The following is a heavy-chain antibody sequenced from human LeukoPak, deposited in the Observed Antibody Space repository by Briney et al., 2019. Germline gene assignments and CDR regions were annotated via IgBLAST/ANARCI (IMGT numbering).Heavy chain of an antibody. J-gene: IGHJ3*02. CDR3: ARAKRNGFDI. V-gene: IGHV3-48*03. Sequence: PGGSLRLSCAASGFTFSSYEMNWVRQAPGKGLEWVSYISSSGSTIYYADSVKGRFTISRDNAKNSLYLQMNSPRAEDTAVYYCARAKRNGFDIWGQGTMITVSS. CDR2: ISSSGSTI. CDR1: GFTFSSYE.